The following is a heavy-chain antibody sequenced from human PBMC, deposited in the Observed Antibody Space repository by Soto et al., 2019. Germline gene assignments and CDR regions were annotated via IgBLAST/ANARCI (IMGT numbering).Heavy chain of an antibody. J-gene: IGHJ4*02. V-gene: IGHV3-15*01. D-gene: IGHD3-3*01. CDR1: GFTFSNAW. CDR2: IKSKTDGGTT. Sequence: EVQLVESGGGLVKPGGSLRLSCAASGFTFSNAWMSWVRQAPGKGLEWVGRIKSKTDGGTTDYAAPVKGRFTISRDDSKTTLYLEMNSLKTGDTAVYYCTPGGTIFGAVGYWGQGTLVTVYS. CDR3: TPGGTIFGAVGY.